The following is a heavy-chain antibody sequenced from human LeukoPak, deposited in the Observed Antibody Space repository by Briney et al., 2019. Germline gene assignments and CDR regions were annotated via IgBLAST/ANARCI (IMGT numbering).Heavy chain of an antibody. Sequence: GGTLRLSCAASGFTFSSYGMSWVRQAPGKGLEWVSGISGTGGSTYYADSVKGRFTIFRDNSKSTLSLQMNSLRAEDTAVYYCAKEARIAVAGTFDYWGQGTLVTVSS. V-gene: IGHV3-23*01. CDR1: GFTFSSYG. D-gene: IGHD6-19*01. CDR3: AKEARIAVAGTFDY. J-gene: IGHJ4*02. CDR2: ISGTGGST.